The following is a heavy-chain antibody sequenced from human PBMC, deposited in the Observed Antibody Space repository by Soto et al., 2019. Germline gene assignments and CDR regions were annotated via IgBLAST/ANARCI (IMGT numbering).Heavy chain of an antibody. Sequence: ASVKVSCTASGYTFSTYDINWVRQATGQGLEWMGWISAYNGNTNYAQKFQGRVTMTTDTSTSTAYMELRSLRSDDTAVYYCAKTVGYSYGLGYFDLWGRGTLVTVSS. D-gene: IGHD5-18*01. CDR1: GYTFSTYD. CDR2: ISAYNGNT. J-gene: IGHJ2*01. V-gene: IGHV1-18*01. CDR3: AKTVGYSYGLGYFDL.